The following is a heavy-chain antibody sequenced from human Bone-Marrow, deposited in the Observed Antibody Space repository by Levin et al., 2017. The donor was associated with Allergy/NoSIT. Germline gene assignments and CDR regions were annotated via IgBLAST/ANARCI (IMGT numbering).Heavy chain of an antibody. D-gene: IGHD1-7*01. V-gene: IGHV4-4*02. CDR1: GGSISSNNW. CDR2: IYHSGGT. CDR3: VRGGNYLFDY. J-gene: IGHJ4*02. Sequence: GSLRLSCAVSGGSISSNNWWSWVRQPPGKGLEWIGEIYHSGGTNYNPSLKSRVTISVDKSKNQFSLKLTSVTAADTAVYYCVRGGNYLFDYWGQGTLLTVSP.